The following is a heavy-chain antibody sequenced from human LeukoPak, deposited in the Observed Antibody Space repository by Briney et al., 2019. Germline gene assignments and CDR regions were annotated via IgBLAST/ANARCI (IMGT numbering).Heavy chain of an antibody. CDR3: ARGIAAAGYFDY. V-gene: IGHV1-69*13. D-gene: IGHD6-13*01. J-gene: IGHJ4*02. CDR1: GYTFTGYY. Sequence: SVKVSCKASGYTFTGYYIHWVRQAPGQGLEWMGGIIPIFGTANYAQKFQGRVTITADESTSTAYMELSSLRSEDTAVYYCARGIAAAGYFDYWGQGTLVTVSS. CDR2: IIPIFGTA.